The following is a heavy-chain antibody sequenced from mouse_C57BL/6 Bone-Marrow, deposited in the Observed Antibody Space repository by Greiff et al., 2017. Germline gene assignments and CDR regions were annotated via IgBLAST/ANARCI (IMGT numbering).Heavy chain of an antibody. CDR2: ISYDGSN. Sequence: EESGPGLVKPSQSLSLTCSVTGYSITSGYYWNWIRQFPGNKLEWMGYISYDGSNNYNPSLKNRISITRDTSKNQFFLKLNSVTAEDTATYYCAREVVYYGSSYVAWFANWGQGTLVTVSA. CDR1: GYSITSGYY. V-gene: IGHV3-6*01. D-gene: IGHD1-1*01. J-gene: IGHJ3*01. CDR3: AREVVYYGSSYVAWFAN.